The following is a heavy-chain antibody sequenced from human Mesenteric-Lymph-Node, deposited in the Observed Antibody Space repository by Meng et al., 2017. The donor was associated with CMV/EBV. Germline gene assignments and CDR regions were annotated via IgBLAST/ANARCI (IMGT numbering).Heavy chain of an antibody. V-gene: IGHV4-39*07. Sequence: ISSSSYVWCWIRQPPGKGLEWIGSIYYSGSTYYNPSLKSRVTISVDTSKNQFSLKLSSVTAADTALYYCARTYIVLIPATIPYGFDYWGQGKLVTVSS. D-gene: IGHD2-2*01. CDR2: IYYSGST. J-gene: IGHJ4*02. CDR1: ISSSSYV. CDR3: ARTYIVLIPATIPYGFDY.